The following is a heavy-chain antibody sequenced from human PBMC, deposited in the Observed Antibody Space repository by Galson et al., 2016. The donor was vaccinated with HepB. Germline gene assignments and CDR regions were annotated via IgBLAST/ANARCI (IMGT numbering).Heavy chain of an antibody. V-gene: IGHV3-66*01. CDR3: AREGPSGSYYF. J-gene: IGHJ4*02. D-gene: IGHD1-26*01. CDR2: IYAGGGT. Sequence: MHWVRQAPRKGLEWISTIYAGGGTYYADFLKGRFTISRDNSKNTLYLQMYSLRAEDTALYYRAREGPSGSYYFWGQGTLVTVSS.